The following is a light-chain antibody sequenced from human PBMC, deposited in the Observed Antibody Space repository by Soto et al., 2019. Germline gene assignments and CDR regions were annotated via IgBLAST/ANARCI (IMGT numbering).Light chain of an antibody. CDR2: DSS. J-gene: IGKJ2*01. CDR3: QHYSSDWHT. V-gene: IGKV1-5*01. CDR1: QSIGNW. Sequence: DIQMTQSPSTLSASLGDRVTITCLASQSIGNWLAWYQQKPGTAPKVLIYDSSTLEGGVPARFSGRGSGTEFTLTINSLQPEDFATYYCQHYSSDWHTFGQGAKVDI.